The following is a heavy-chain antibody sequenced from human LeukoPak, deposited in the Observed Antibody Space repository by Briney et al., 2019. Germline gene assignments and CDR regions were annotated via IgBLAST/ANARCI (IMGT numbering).Heavy chain of an antibody. Sequence: PSETLSLTCTVSGGSISSSSYYWGWIRQPPGKGLEWIGSIYYSGSTYYNPSLKSRVTISVDTSKNQFSLKLSSVTAADTAVYYCARRTPVIGAFDIWGQGTMVTVSS. V-gene: IGHV4-39*07. CDR2: IYYSGST. D-gene: IGHD4-17*01. CDR3: ARRTPVIGAFDI. CDR1: GGSISSSSYY. J-gene: IGHJ3*02.